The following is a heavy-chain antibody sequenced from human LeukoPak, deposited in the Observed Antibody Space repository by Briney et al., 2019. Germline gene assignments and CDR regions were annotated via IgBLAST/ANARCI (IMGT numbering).Heavy chain of an antibody. CDR3: AKVVGATTLRGSTDY. J-gene: IGHJ4*02. CDR2: ISSSGSTI. CDR1: GFTFSDYY. V-gene: IGHV3-11*01. Sequence: GGSLRLSCAASGFTFSDYYMSWIRQAPGKGLEWVSYISSSGSTIYYADSVKGRFTISRDNAKNTLYLQMNSLRVEDTAVYYCAKVVGATTLRGSTDYWGQGTLVTVSS. D-gene: IGHD1-26*01.